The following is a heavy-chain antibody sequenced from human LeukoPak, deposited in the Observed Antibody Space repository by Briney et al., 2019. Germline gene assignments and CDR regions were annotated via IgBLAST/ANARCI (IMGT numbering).Heavy chain of an antibody. D-gene: IGHD6-13*01. CDR1: GGTFSSYA. J-gene: IGHJ4*02. CDR2: IIPIFGTA. V-gene: IGHV1-69*13. CDR3: ARVHSSSWYGRGYFDY. Sequence: ASVKVSYKASGGTFSSYAISWVRQAPGQGLEWMGGIIPIFGTANCAQKFQGRVTITADESTSTAYMELSSLRSEDTAVYYCARVHSSSWYGRGYFDYWGQGTLVTVSS.